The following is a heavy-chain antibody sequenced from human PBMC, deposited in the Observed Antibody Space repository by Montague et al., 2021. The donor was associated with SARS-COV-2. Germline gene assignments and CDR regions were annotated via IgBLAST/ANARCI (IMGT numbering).Heavy chain of an antibody. CDR2: ISYTGST. D-gene: IGHD4-11*01. CDR1: GGSISTIVNF. J-gene: IGHJ4*02. Sequence: SETLSLTCTFSGGSISTIVNFWGWIRQPPGKGLEWIGSISYTGSTYHNPSLKSRVTMSVDKSKNQFSLKLNSVTAADTAVYYCARSGDPGTTVTYLYWGQGTLVTVSS. CDR3: ARSGDPGTTVTYLY. V-gene: IGHV4-39*07.